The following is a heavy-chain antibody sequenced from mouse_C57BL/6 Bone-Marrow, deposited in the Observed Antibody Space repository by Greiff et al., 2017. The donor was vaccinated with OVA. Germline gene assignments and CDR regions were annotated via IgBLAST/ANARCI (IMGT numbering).Heavy chain of an antibody. Sequence: EVQLQESGPGLVKPSQSLSLTCSVTGYSITSGYYWNWIRQFPGNKLEWMGYISYDGSNNYNPSLKNRISITSDTSKNQFYLKLNSVTTEDTATYYCARDGTVYAMDYWGRGTAVTVSA. D-gene: IGHD1-1*02. J-gene: IGHJ4*01. CDR2: ISYDGSN. V-gene: IGHV3-6*01. CDR3: ARDGTVYAMDY. CDR1: GYSITSGYY.